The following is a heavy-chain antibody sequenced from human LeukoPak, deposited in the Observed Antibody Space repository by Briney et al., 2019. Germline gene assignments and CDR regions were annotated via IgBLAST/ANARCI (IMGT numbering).Heavy chain of an antibody. Sequence: SETLSLTCTVSGGSISSSSYYWGWIRQPPGKGLEWIGSIYYSGSTYYNPSLKSRVTISVDTSKNQFSLKLSSVTAADTAVYYCARLGGSSGLTLDYWGQGTLVTVSS. CDR1: GGSISSSSYY. CDR2: IYYSGST. J-gene: IGHJ4*02. V-gene: IGHV4-39*01. D-gene: IGHD6-19*01. CDR3: ARLGGSSGLTLDY.